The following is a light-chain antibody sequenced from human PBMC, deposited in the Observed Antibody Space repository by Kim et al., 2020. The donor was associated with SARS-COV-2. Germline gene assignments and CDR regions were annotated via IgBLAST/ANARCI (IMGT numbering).Light chain of an antibody. CDR3: QAWDSSTWV. J-gene: IGLJ3*02. Sequence: SYELTQPPSVSVSPGQTASITCSGDKLGDKYASWYQQKPGQSPVLVIYEDSKRPSGIPERFSGSNSGNTATLTLSGTQAMDEADYYCQAWDSSTWVFGGGTQLTVL. V-gene: IGLV3-1*01. CDR2: EDS. CDR1: KLGDKY.